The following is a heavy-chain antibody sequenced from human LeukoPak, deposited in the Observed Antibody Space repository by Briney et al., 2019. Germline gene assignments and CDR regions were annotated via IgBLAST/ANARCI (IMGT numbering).Heavy chain of an antibody. D-gene: IGHD2-2*01. J-gene: IGHJ6*02. V-gene: IGHV4-31*03. Sequence: SETLSLTCTVSGGSISSGGYYWSWIRQHPGKGLEWIGYIYYSGSTYYNPSLKSRVTISVDTSKNQFSLKLSSVTAADTAVYYCARAAEYQLHYTVHYGMDVWGQGTTVTASS. CDR3: ARAAEYQLHYTVHYGMDV. CDR2: IYYSGST. CDR1: GGSISSGGYY.